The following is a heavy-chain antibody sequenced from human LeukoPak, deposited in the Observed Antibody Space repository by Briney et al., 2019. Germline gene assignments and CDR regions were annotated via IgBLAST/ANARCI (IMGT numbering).Heavy chain of an antibody. CDR3: RGSGRAEQFDL. J-gene: IGHJ2*01. D-gene: IGHD1-26*01. CDR1: GFTFSLFG. V-gene: IGHV3-48*04. Sequence: GGSLRLSCAASGFTFSLFGVTWVRQAPGKGLEWISYISSSRRTINYADSVKGRFTISRDNAKNSLYLQMNNLRAEDTAVYYCRGSGRAEQFDLWGRGTLVTVSS. CDR2: ISSSRRTI.